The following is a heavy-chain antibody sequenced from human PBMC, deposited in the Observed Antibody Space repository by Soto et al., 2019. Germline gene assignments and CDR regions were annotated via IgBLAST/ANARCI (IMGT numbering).Heavy chain of an antibody. V-gene: IGHV4-59*08. D-gene: IGHD2-21*01. Sequence: SETLSLTCTVSGGSISSYYWSWIRQPPGKGLEWIGYIYYSGSTNYNPSLKSRVTISVDTSKNQFSLKLSSVTAADTAVYYCARTLQNSYCGGDCYLDYWGQGTLVTVS. CDR3: ARTLQNSYCGGDCYLDY. J-gene: IGHJ4*02. CDR1: GGSISSYY. CDR2: IYYSGST.